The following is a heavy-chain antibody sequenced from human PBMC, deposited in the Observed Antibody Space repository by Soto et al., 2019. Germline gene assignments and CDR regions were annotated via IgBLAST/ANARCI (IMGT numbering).Heavy chain of an antibody. J-gene: IGHJ5*02. CDR3: AREKNDFWSGYYNNWFDP. D-gene: IGHD3-3*01. Sequence: QVQLVQSGAEVKKPGASVKVSCKASGYTFTSYGITWVRQVPGQGLEWLGWISAYNGNTNYAQKLQGRVTMTTDTSTSTAYMELRSLRSDDTAVYYCAREKNDFWSGYYNNWFDPWGQGTLVTVSS. CDR1: GYTFTSYG. CDR2: ISAYNGNT. V-gene: IGHV1-18*01.